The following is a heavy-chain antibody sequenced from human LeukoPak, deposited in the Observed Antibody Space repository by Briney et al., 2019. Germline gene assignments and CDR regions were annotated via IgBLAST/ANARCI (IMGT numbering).Heavy chain of an antibody. V-gene: IGHV3-74*01. D-gene: IGHD1-26*01. CDR1: EFTFSDYW. CDR3: TRGDFYVGAQDY. CDR2: INSDGSDT. J-gene: IGHJ4*02. Sequence: PGGSLRLSCAASEFTFSDYWMRWVRQAPGKGLVWVSRINSDGSDTNYADSVKGRFTISRDNAKNTLYLQMNSLRAGDTAVYYCTRGDFYVGAQDYWGQGTLVAVSS.